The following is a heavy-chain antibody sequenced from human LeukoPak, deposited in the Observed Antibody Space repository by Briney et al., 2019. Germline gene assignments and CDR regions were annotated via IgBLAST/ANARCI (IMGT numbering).Heavy chain of an antibody. Sequence: PGGSLRLSCAASGFTVSSKHMSWVRQAPGKGLEWVSSISSSSSYIYYADSVKGRFTISRDNAKNSLYLQMNSLRAEDTAVYYCAREGESTMIVVVTQGYFDYWGQGTLVTVSS. D-gene: IGHD3-22*01. J-gene: IGHJ4*02. CDR1: GFTVSSKH. V-gene: IGHV3-21*01. CDR2: ISSSSSYI. CDR3: AREGESTMIVVVTQGYFDY.